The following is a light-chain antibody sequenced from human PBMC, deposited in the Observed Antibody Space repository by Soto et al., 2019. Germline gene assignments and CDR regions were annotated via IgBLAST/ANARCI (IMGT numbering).Light chain of an antibody. CDR1: QSISSSY. CDR3: QQYGSSPPYT. Sequence: EIVLTQSPGTLSLSPGERATLSCRASQSISSSYLAWYQQKPGQAPRLLIYGASSRPTGIPDRFSGSGSGTDFTLTISRLEPEDFVVYYCQQYGSSPPYTFGQGTKLEIK. V-gene: IGKV3-20*01. CDR2: GAS. J-gene: IGKJ2*01.